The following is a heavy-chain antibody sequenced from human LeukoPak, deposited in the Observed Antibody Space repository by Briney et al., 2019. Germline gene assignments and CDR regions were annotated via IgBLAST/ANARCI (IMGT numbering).Heavy chain of an antibody. V-gene: IGHV3-23*01. CDR2: ISNNGEIT. Sequence: PGGSLRLSCAASGFTFNNGPMSWVRQAPGKGLEWVSIISNNGEITFYADSVKGRFTISRDNSKNTLYLQMNSLRAEDTAVYYCAKDGHYYAPKDAFDIWGQGTMVTVSS. CDR1: GFTFNNGP. D-gene: IGHD3-10*01. J-gene: IGHJ3*02. CDR3: AKDGHYYAPKDAFDI.